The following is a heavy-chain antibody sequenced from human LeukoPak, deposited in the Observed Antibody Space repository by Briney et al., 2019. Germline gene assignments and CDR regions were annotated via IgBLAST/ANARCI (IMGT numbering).Heavy chain of an antibody. CDR3: AKGYYYDSSGSMTLDY. CDR1: GFTFSSYG. Sequence: GGSLRLSCAASGFTFSSYGMHWVRQAPGKGLEWVAFIRYDGSNKYYADSVKGRFTISRDNSKNTLYLQMNSLRAEDTAVYYCAKGYYYDSSGSMTLDYWGQGTLVTVSS. V-gene: IGHV3-30*02. D-gene: IGHD3-22*01. J-gene: IGHJ4*02. CDR2: IRYDGSNK.